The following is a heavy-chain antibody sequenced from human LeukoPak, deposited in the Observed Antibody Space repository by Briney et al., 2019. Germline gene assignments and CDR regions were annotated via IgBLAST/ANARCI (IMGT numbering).Heavy chain of an antibody. Sequence: GGSLRLSCAASGFPFSGYWMTWVRQAPGRGLEWVATIKEDGSEAYFGDSVKGRFAISRDNAKNSLYLQMNSLRGEDSAVYYCTTTPYYDILTGYYTLKGVFQHWGQGTPVTVSS. J-gene: IGHJ1*01. CDR1: GFPFSGYW. CDR3: TTTPYYDILTGYYTLKGVFQH. V-gene: IGHV3-7*02. D-gene: IGHD3-9*01. CDR2: IKEDGSEA.